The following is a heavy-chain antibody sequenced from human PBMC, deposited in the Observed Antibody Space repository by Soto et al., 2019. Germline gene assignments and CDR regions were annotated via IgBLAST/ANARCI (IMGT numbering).Heavy chain of an antibody. CDR1: GDSINNTYW. J-gene: IGHJ4*02. CDR3: ARAGTNMVQFDY. D-gene: IGHD3-10*01. CDR2: IYHTGGR. V-gene: IGHV4-4*02. Sequence: SETLSLTCFVSGDSINNTYWWSWVRQAPGKGLEWIGEIYHTGGRSYMPSLRGRITLSVDTSKNQFSLKLTSVTAADTAVYYCARAGTNMVQFDYWGQGTLVTVSS.